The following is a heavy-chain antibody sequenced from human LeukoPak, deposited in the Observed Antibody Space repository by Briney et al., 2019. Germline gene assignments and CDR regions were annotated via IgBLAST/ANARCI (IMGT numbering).Heavy chain of an antibody. D-gene: IGHD2-15*01. J-gene: IGHJ4*02. V-gene: IGHV1-69*04. CDR2: IIPMPDIA. CDR1: GGTFSNYG. CDR3: ARDRKGCSNGSCYSASDY. Sequence: GSSLKVSCKASGGTFSNYGINWVRQAPGQGLEWMGRIIPMPDIANYAQKFQGRVTITADKSTSTAYMELSSLTSEDTAVYFCARDRKGCSNGSCYSASDYWGQGTLVTVSS.